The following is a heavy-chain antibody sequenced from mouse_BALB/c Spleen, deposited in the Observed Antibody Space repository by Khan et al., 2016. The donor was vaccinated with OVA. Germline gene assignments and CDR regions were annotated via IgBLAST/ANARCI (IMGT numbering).Heavy chain of an antibody. CDR3: VRGSCEYRFAY. Sequence: VQLQESGAELVRPGVSVKLSCKGSGYTFTDFVMHWVKQSHAKSLEWIGVISTYYGETTHNQKFKGKATMTVDKSSSTAFLELARLTSEDSAIYYGVRGSCEYRFAYWGQGTLVTVSA. J-gene: IGHJ3*01. CDR2: ISTYYGET. D-gene: IGHD1-3*01. V-gene: IGHV1S137*01. CDR1: GYTFTDFV.